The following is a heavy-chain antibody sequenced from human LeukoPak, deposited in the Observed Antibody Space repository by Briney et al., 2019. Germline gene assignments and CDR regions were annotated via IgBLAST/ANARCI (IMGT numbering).Heavy chain of an antibody. CDR3: ARAPTRGNDYIWGSYLPNAFDI. D-gene: IGHD3-16*02. CDR1: GFTFSDYY. CDR2: ISSSSSYI. J-gene: IGHJ3*02. V-gene: IGHV3-11*06. Sequence: GGSLRLSCAASGFTFSDYYMSWIRQAPGKGLEWVSYISSSSSYIYYADSVKGRFTISRDNAKNSLYLQMNSLRAEDTAVYYCARAPTRGNDYIWGSYLPNAFDIWGQGTMVTVSS.